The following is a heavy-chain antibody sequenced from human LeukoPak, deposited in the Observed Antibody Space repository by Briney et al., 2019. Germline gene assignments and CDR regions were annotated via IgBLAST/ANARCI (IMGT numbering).Heavy chain of an antibody. CDR1: GFAFSTYW. Sequence: PGGSLRLSCAASGFAFSTYWMSWVRQAPGKGLEWLANIKQDGSESHYVDSVKGQFTISRDNTQNSLCLQMNSLKAEDTAVYYCVTTTRSSSHDHWGQGTLVAVSS. D-gene: IGHD2-2*01. CDR2: IKQDGSES. CDR3: VTTTRSSSHDH. V-gene: IGHV3-7*05. J-gene: IGHJ4*02.